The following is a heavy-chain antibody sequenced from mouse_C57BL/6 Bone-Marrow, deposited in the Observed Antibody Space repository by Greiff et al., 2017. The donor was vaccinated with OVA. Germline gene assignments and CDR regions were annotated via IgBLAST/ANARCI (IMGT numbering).Heavy chain of an antibody. J-gene: IGHJ2*01. CDR2: IYPGSGST. CDR1: GYTFTSYW. V-gene: IGHV1-55*01. D-gene: IGHD2-4*01. Sequence: QVQLQQPGAELVKPGASVKMSCKASGYTFTSYWITWVKQRPGQGLEWIGDIYPGSGSTNYNEKFKSKATLTVDTSSSTAYMQLSSLTSEDSAVYYYARGDYDRYYFDYWGRGTTLTVSS. CDR3: ARGDYDRYYFDY.